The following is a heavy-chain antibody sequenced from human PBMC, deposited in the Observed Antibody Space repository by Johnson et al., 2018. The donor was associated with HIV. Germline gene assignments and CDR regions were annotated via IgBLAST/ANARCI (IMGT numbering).Heavy chain of an antibody. V-gene: IGHV3-30*03. CDR1: GFTFSSYG. J-gene: IGHJ3*02. Sequence: QMQLVESGGGVVQPVRSLRLSCAASGFTFSSYGMHWVRQAPGKGLEWVAVISYDGSNKYYADSVKGRFTISRDNSKNTLYLQMNSLRAEDTAVYYCASTSSGWFYAFDIWGQGTMVTVAS. CDR2: ISYDGSNK. D-gene: IGHD6-19*01. CDR3: ASTSSGWFYAFDI.